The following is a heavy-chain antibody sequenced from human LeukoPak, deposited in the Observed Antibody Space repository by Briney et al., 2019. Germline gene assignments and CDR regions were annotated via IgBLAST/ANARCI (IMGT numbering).Heavy chain of an antibody. D-gene: IGHD6-19*01. CDR1: GFSLSGHY. CDR3: ARSEGRSGWSY. Sequence: GGSLRLSCTAAGFSLSGHYMTWIRQAPGQGLEYLSYLSNTGSDIFYADSVKGRFSISRDNAKNSLFLQLNSLRAEDTAVYYCARSEGRSGWSYWGQGTLVTVSS. V-gene: IGHV3-11*01. J-gene: IGHJ4*02. CDR2: LSNTGSDI.